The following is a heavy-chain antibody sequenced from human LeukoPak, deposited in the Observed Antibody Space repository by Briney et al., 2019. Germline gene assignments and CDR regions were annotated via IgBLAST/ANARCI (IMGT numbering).Heavy chain of an antibody. CDR2: IYSGGST. J-gene: IGHJ3*01. CDR1: GFTVRSNY. D-gene: IGHD2-8*01. Sequence: GGSLRLSCAASGFTVRSNYMSWVRQAPGKGLEWVSVIYSGGSTYHADSVKGRFTISRDDSKNTLFLQMFSLRAEDTAVYFCAKDLILWGQGTVVTVSS. CDR3: AKDLIL. V-gene: IGHV3-66*01.